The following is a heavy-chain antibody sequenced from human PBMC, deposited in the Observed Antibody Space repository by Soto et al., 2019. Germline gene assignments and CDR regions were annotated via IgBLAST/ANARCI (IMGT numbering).Heavy chain of an antibody. D-gene: IGHD3-10*01. CDR3: AKTAWFGELLNAFDI. Sequence: ESGGGVVQPGRSLRLSCTASGFTFSSYGMHWVRQAPGKGLEWVAVISDDGSNNYHADSVKGRFTISRDNSKNTLYLQMNSLRPEDTAVYYCAKTAWFGELLNAFDIWGRGTMVTVSS. CDR1: GFTFSSYG. V-gene: IGHV3-30*18. CDR2: ISDDGSNN. J-gene: IGHJ3*02.